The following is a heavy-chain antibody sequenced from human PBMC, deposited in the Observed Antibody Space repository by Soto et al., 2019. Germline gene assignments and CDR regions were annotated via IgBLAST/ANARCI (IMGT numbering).Heavy chain of an antibody. Sequence: SVTVSCRSSGDSKRTYAISGVREAKVQGLEWMGGIIPIFGTANYAQKFQGRVTITADESTSTAYMELSSLRSEDTAVYYWARGGAAAAPGWYFDYCRQASLVSGSA. CDR3: ARGGAAAAPGWYFDY. J-gene: IGHJ4*02. CDR1: GDSKRTYA. CDR2: IIPIFGTA. D-gene: IGHD6-13*01. V-gene: IGHV1-69*13.